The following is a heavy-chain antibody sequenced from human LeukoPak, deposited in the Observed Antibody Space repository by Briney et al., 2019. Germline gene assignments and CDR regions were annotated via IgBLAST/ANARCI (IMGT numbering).Heavy chain of an antibody. V-gene: IGHV4-39*07. CDR3: ARGTLLWKGAFDI. J-gene: IGHJ3*02. D-gene: IGHD3-10*01. Sequence: TSETLSLTCTVSGGSISSSNYYWSWIRQPPGKGLEWIGEINHSGSTNYNPSLKSRVTISVDTSKNQFSLKLSSVTAADTAVYYCARGTLLWKGAFDIWGQGTMVTVSS. CDR1: GGSISSSNYY. CDR2: INHSGST.